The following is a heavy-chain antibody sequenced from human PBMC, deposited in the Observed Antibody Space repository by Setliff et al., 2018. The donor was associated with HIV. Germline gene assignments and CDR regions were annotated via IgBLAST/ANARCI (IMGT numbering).Heavy chain of an antibody. Sequence: SVKVSCKASGGTFSSYVISWVRQAPGQGLEWMGGIIPILGIANYAQKFQGRVTITADESTSTAYMELSSLRSEDTAVYYCARDGVIAAAGTDWFDPWGQGTLVTVSS. V-gene: IGHV1-69*10. D-gene: IGHD6-13*01. CDR2: IIPILGIA. CDR3: ARDGVIAAAGTDWFDP. J-gene: IGHJ5*02. CDR1: GGTFSSYV.